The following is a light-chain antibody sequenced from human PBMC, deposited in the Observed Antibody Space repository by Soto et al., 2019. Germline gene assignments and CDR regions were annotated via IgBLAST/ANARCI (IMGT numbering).Light chain of an antibody. Sequence: SYELTQPPSVSVSPGQTASITCSGDKLGNEYASWYQQKPGQSPILVIYQDNKRPSGIPERFSGSNSGDTATLTISGTQPLDEADYYCRAWDSNIALFGGGTKLTVL. CDR1: KLGNEY. CDR2: QDN. V-gene: IGLV3-1*01. J-gene: IGLJ2*01. CDR3: RAWDSNIAL.